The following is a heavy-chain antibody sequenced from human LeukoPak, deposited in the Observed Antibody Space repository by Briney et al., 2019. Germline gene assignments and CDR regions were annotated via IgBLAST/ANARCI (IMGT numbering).Heavy chain of an antibody. Sequence: PGGSLRLSCAASGFTFSSYAMSWVRQAPGKGLEWVSAISGSGGSTYYADSVKGRFTISRDNSKNTLYLRMNSLRAEDTAVYYCAKDLDSGWFGELSFRYYYYYGMDVWGQGTTVTVSS. CDR2: ISGSGGST. CDR3: AKDLDSGWFGELSFRYYYYYGMDV. V-gene: IGHV3-23*01. CDR1: GFTFSSYA. J-gene: IGHJ6*02. D-gene: IGHD3-10*01.